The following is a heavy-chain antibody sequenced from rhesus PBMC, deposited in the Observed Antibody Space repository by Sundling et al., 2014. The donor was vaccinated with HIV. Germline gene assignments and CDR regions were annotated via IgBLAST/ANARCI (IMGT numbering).Heavy chain of an antibody. V-gene: IGHV4-93*01. D-gene: IGHD4-17*01. J-gene: IGHJ4*01. CDR2: FHGSGGRT. CDR3: ARRGVTTDY. CDR1: GGSFSGYY. Sequence: QVQLQESGPAVVKPSETLSLTCAVSGGSFSGYYWGWIRQSPGKGLEWIGGFHGSGGRTEYNPSLKSRVTISKDTSKNQFSLKLNSVTAADTAVYYCARRGVTTDYWGQGVLVTVSS.